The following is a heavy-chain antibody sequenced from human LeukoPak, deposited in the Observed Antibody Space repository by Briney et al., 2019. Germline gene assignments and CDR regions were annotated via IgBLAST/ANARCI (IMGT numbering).Heavy chain of an antibody. CDR1: GGSISSYY. Sequence: ETLSLTCTVSGGSISSYYWSWIRQPPGKGLEWIGYIYTSGSTNYNPSLKSRVTISVDTSKNQFSLKLSSVTAADTAVYYCGRDALVGYFSYYYMDVWGKGTTVTVSS. CDR3: GRDALVGYFSYYYMDV. V-gene: IGHV4-59*01. CDR2: IYTSGST. D-gene: IGHD2-15*01. J-gene: IGHJ6*03.